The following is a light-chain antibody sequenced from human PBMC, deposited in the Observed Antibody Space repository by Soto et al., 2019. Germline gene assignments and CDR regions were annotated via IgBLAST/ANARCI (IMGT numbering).Light chain of an antibody. CDR2: GSS. CDR3: QQYNNWPPGRT. V-gene: IGKV3-15*01. CDR1: QSVSSN. Sequence: EIVMTQSPATLSVSPGDRATLSCRASQSVSSNLAWYQQKPGQAPRLLIYGSSTRATGIPARFSGSGSGTEFTLTISSLQSEDFAVYYCQQYNNWPPGRTFGQGPKVEIK. J-gene: IGKJ1*01.